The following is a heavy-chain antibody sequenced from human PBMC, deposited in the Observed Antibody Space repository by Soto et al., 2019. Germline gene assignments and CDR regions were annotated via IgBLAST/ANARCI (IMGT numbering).Heavy chain of an antibody. CDR2: ISGSGGST. CDR3: AKGPPNYDFWSGSPAGYYYGMDV. V-gene: IGHV3-23*01. Sequence: PGGSLRLSCAASGFTFSSYAMSWVRQAPGKGLEWVSAISGSGGSTYYADSVKGRFTISRDNSKNTLYLQMNSLRAEDTAVYYCAKGPPNYDFWSGSPAGYYYGMDVWGQGTTVTVSS. CDR1: GFTFSSYA. J-gene: IGHJ6*02. D-gene: IGHD3-3*01.